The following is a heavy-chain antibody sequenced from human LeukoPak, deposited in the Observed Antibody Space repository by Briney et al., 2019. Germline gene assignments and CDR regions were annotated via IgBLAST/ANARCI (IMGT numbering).Heavy chain of an antibody. V-gene: IGHV3-23*01. CDR3: ARKSASGNYPLDY. J-gene: IGHJ4*02. D-gene: IGHD3-10*01. CDR1: GFTFSSYA. Sequence: GGSLRLSCAASGFTFSSYAMSWVRQAPGKGLECISGFSGSGGSTYYADSVKGRFTISRDNSKNTLYLQMNSLRAEDTAVYYCARKSASGNYPLDYWGQGTLVTVSS. CDR2: FSGSGGST.